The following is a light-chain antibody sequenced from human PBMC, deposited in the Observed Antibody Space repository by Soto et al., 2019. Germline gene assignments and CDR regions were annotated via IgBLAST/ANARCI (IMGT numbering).Light chain of an antibody. J-gene: IGKJ3*01. CDR1: QSVNSN. Sequence: EIVMTQSPATLSVSPGERATLSCRASQSVNSNLAWYQLKPGQAPRLLIYGASTRATGIPARFSGSGSGTEFTLTISSLQSEDFAVYYCQHYGTSPFTFGPGTKVDIK. CDR2: GAS. CDR3: QHYGTSPFT. V-gene: IGKV3-15*01.